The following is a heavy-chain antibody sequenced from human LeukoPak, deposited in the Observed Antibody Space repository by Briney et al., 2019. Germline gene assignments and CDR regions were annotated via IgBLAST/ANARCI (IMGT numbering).Heavy chain of an antibody. Sequence: PSETLSLTCTVSGGSINNYYWSWIRQPPGKGLEWIGYIYYSGNTNYNPSLKSRVTISVDTSKNQFSLRLTSVTAADTAVYYCATLGGDYDFDYWGQGTLVTASS. CDR2: IYYSGNT. CDR3: ATLGGDYDFDY. CDR1: GGSINNYY. J-gene: IGHJ4*02. D-gene: IGHD4-17*01. V-gene: IGHV4-59*01.